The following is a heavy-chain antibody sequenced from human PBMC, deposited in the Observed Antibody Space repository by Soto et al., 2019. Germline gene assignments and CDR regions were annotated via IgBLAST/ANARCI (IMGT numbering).Heavy chain of an antibody. J-gene: IGHJ6*02. CDR2: MYSSGGT. V-gene: IGHV4-59*01. D-gene: IGHD2-21*02. Sequence: GTLSLTLSVSGASISSYYLSWIRKSPGKGLEFIGCMYSSGGTNYNPALKSRITISRDTSKNQLSLKLTSVTAADTAVYFCAKLQHTVVTPLDIWGQGTMVTVSS. CDR1: GASISSYY. CDR3: AKLQHTVVTPLDI.